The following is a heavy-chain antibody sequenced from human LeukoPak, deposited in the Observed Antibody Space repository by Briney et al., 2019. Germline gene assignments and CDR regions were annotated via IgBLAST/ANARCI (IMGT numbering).Heavy chain of an antibody. CDR3: AGNYGPYYFDY. J-gene: IGHJ4*02. Sequence: GGSLRLSCAASGFTFSIYAMSWVRQAPGKGLEWVSAISGSGGSTYYADSVKGRFTISRDNSKNTLSLQMNSLRAEDTAVYYCAGNYGPYYFDYWGQGTLVTVSS. D-gene: IGHD3-10*01. V-gene: IGHV3-23*01. CDR1: GFTFSIYA. CDR2: ISGSGGST.